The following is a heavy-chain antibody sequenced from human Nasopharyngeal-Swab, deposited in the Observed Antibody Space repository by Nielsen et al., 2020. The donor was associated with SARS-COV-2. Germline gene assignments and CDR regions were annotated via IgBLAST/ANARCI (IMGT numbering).Heavy chain of an antibody. D-gene: IGHD3-22*01. Sequence: WVRKAPGEGIEWVGGLIPVFGTTHYSQKFQDRLRVTADASTDTAYMELSSLRSYDTAVDYCARAITYYYDGSGSPSYGSDVWGQGTTVTVSS. CDR2: LIPVFGTT. CDR3: ARAITYYYDGSGSPSYGSDV. J-gene: IGHJ6*02. V-gene: IGHV1-69*01.